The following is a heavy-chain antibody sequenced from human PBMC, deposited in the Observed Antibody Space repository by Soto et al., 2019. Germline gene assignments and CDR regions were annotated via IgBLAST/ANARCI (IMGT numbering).Heavy chain of an antibody. V-gene: IGHV4-59*08. J-gene: IGHJ5*02. CDR2: IYYSGST. Sequence: SETLSLTCTVSGGSISSYYWSWIRQPPGKGLEWIGYIYYSGSTNYNPSLKSRVTISVDTSKNQFSLKLSSVTAADTAVYYCARHNLAGFGYYDILTGSRLWFDPWGQGTLVTVSS. CDR3: ARHNLAGFGYYDILTGSRLWFDP. CDR1: GGSISSYY. D-gene: IGHD3-9*01.